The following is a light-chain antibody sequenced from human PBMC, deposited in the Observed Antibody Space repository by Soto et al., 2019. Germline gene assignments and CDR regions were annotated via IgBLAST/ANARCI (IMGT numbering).Light chain of an antibody. V-gene: IGKV1-5*03. CDR2: QAS. J-gene: IGKJ5*01. CDR3: QQLYTLPFT. Sequence: DIQMTQSPSTLSASVVDRVTITFRASQSISSWLAWYQQKPGKAPKLLIYQASSLEDGVPSRFSGSGSGTEFTLTISGLLPEDFAAYHCQQLYTLPFTFGQGTRLEIK. CDR1: QSISSW.